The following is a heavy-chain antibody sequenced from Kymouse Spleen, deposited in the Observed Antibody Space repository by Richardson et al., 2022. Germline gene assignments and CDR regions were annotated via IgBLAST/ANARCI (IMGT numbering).Heavy chain of an antibody. Sequence: QVQLQQWGAGLLKPSETLSLTCAVYGGSFSGYYWSWIRQPPGKGLEWIGEINHSGSTNYNPSLKSRVTISVDTSKNQFSLKLSSVTAADTAVYYCARGLPNFYFDYWGQGTLVTVSS. J-gene: IGHJ4*02. CDR1: GGSFSGYY. V-gene: IGHV4-34*01. D-gene: IGHD7-27*02. CDR2: INHSGST. CDR3: ARGLPNFYFDY.